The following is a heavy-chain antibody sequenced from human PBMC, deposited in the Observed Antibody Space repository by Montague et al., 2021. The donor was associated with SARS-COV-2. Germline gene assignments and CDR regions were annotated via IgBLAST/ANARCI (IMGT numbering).Heavy chain of an antibody. CDR1: GGSISSSNYY. CDR3: ARHVRSLMVRGPDFDY. CDR2: IYYSGTT. Sequence: ETLSLTCTVSGGSISSSNYYWGWIRQPPGKGLEWIGSIYYSGTTYYNPSLKSRVTISVDTSKNQFSLKLSSVTAADTAVYYCARHVRSLMVRGPDFDYWGQGTLVTVSS. J-gene: IGHJ4*02. V-gene: IGHV4-39*01. D-gene: IGHD3-10*01.